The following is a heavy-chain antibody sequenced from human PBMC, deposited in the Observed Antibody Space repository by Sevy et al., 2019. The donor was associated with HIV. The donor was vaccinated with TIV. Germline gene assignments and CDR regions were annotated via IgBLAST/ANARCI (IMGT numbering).Heavy chain of an antibody. D-gene: IGHD3-9*01. CDR3: ARAPQYYDILTGYYPPDY. CDR1: GFTFSDYY. V-gene: IGHV3-11*01. Sequence: GGSLRLSCAASGFTFSDYYMSWIRQAPGKGLEWVSYISSSGRTIYYADSVKGRFTISRDNAKNSLYLQMNSLRAEDTAVYYCARAPQYYDILTGYYPPDYWGQGTLVTVSS. J-gene: IGHJ4*02. CDR2: ISSSGRTI.